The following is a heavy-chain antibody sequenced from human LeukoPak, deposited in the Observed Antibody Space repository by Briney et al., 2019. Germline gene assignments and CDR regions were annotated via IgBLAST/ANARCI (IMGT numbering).Heavy chain of an antibody. Sequence: SETLSLTCAVYGGSFSGYYWSWIRQPPGKGLEWMGEIKHSGSTNYNPARKSRVTISVDTSKNQFSLKLSSVTAANTAVYYCARGGLAVTTLIFSYWGQGTLVTVSS. V-gene: IGHV4-34*01. D-gene: IGHD4-4*01. CDR3: ARGGLAVTTLIFSY. CDR2: IKHSGST. CDR1: GGSFSGYY. J-gene: IGHJ4*02.